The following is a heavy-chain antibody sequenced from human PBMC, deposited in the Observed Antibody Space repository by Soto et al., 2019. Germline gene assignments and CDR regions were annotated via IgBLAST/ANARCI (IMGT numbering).Heavy chain of an antibody. V-gene: IGHV3-23*01. J-gene: IGHJ4*02. Sequence: QPGGSLRLSCAASGFNVGTYGMSWVRQAPEKGLEWVSGISCNGGNTYYADSVKGRFTISRDSSKNTLFLQMNSLRADDTAVYYCARENYYDTSGLDYWGQGTLVTVSS. CDR1: GFNVGTYG. CDR2: ISCNGGNT. D-gene: IGHD3-22*01. CDR3: ARENYYDTSGLDY.